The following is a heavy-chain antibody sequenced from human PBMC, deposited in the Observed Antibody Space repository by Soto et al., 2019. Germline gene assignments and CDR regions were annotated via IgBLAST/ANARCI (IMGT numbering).Heavy chain of an antibody. J-gene: IGHJ4*02. D-gene: IGHD5-12*01. CDR3: ARGGDGYNEKAPYLIDY. Sequence: PSETLSLTCAVYGGSFSGYYWSWIRQPPGKGLEWIGEINHSGSTNYNPSLKSRVTISVDTSKNQFSLKLSSVTAADTAVYYCARGGDGYNEKAPYLIDYWGQGTLVTVSS. CDR2: INHSGST. V-gene: IGHV4-34*01. CDR1: GGSFSGYY.